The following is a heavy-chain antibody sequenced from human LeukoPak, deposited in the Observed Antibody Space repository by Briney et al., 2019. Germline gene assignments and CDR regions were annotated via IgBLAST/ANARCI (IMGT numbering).Heavy chain of an antibody. V-gene: IGHV4-59*01. Sequence: SENLCLTCTVSGGSISIYYWSWNRQPPGKGLEWIGYISYSGSTNYDPSLKSRVTLSLDTSKNQLSLKLSSVTAADTAVYYCAGDYGGSNFDYWGQGKLVTVSS. CDR2: ISYSGST. D-gene: IGHD4-23*01. CDR1: GGSISIYY. CDR3: AGDYGGSNFDY. J-gene: IGHJ4*02.